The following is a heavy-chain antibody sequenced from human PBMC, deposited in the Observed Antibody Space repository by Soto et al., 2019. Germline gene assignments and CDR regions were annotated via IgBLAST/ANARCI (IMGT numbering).Heavy chain of an antibody. J-gene: IGHJ5*02. CDR3: ARVITTPRSNWFDP. CDR1: GGSISSGDYY. D-gene: IGHD1-1*01. Sequence: SETLSLTCTVSGGSISSGDYYWSWIRQPPGKGLEWIGYIYYSGSTYYNPSLKSRVTISVDTSKNQFSLKLSSVTAADTAVYYCARVITTPRSNWFDPWGQGTLVTVSS. CDR2: IYYSGST. V-gene: IGHV4-30-4*01.